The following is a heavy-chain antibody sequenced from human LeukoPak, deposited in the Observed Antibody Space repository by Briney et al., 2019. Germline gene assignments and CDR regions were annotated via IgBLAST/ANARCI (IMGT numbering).Heavy chain of an antibody. CDR2: INPSGGST. CDR1: GYTFTSYY. D-gene: IGHD3-10*01. V-gene: IGHV1-46*01. Sequence: ASVKVSCKASGYTFTSYYMHWVRLAPGQGLEWMGIINPSGGSTSYAQKFQGRVTMTRDMSTSTVYMELSSLRSEDTAVYYCARDHYYGSGSYKAGDYWGQGTLVTVSS. CDR3: ARDHYYGSGSYKAGDY. J-gene: IGHJ4*02.